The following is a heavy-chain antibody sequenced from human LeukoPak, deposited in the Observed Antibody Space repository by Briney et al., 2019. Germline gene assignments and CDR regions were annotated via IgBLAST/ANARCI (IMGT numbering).Heavy chain of an antibody. J-gene: IGHJ4*02. CDR1: GGSFSGYY. D-gene: IGHD3-10*01. CDR3: ASRTYYYGSGSYYKPDY. CDR2: INRSGST. Sequence: SETLSLTCAVYGGSFSGYYWSWIRQPPGKGLEWNGEINRSGSTNYNPSLKSRVTISVDTSKNQYSLKLSSVTAADTAVYYCASRTYYYGSGSYYKPDYWGQGTLVTVSS. V-gene: IGHV4-34*01.